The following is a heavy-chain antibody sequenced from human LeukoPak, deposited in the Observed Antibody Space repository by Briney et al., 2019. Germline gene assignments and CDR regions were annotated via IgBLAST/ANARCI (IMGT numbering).Heavy chain of an antibody. CDR2: ISYDGSNK. CDR1: GFTFSSYA. CDR3: ARHRGYYGSGRYGADFDY. V-gene: IGHV3-30*04. J-gene: IGHJ4*02. D-gene: IGHD3-10*01. Sequence: GRSLRLSCAASGFTFSSYAMHWVRQAPGKGLEWVAVISYDGSNKYYADSVKGRCTISRDTSKNTLYLQMNSLRAEGTAVYYCARHRGYYGSGRYGADFDYWGQGTLVTVSS.